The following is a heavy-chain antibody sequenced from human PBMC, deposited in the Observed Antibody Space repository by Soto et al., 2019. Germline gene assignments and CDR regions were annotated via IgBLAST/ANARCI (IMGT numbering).Heavy chain of an antibody. V-gene: IGHV3-30*18. CDR1: GFTFRRYG. J-gene: IGHJ6*02. CDR2: ISYDGSNK. Sequence: LTLSCAASGFTFRRYGMHWFRHAPVKGLVCVAVISYDGSNKYYADSVKGRFTISRDNSKNTLYLQMDSLRAEDTAVYYCAKDGGKAVAGTYYYYYYGMDVWGQGTTVTGSS. CDR3: AKDGGKAVAGTYYYYYYGMDV. D-gene: IGHD6-19*01.